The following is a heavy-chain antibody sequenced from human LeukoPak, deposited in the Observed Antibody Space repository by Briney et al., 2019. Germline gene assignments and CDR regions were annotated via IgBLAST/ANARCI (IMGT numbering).Heavy chain of an antibody. D-gene: IGHD3-10*01. CDR3: ARVTPYYWVEFSYYHYMDV. V-gene: IGHV4-34*01. J-gene: IGHJ6*03. CDR1: GGSFSGYY. Sequence: PSETLSLTCAVYGGSFSGYYWSRIRQPPGKGLEWIGEINHSGSTNYNPSLKSRVTISVDTSKNQFSLKLSSVTAADTAVYYCARVTPYYWVEFSYYHYMDVWGKGTTVTVSS. CDR2: INHSGST.